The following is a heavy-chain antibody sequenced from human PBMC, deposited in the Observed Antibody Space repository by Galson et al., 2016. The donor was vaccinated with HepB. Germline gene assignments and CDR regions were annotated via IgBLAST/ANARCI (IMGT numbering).Heavy chain of an antibody. Sequence: SLRLSCAASGFDFSSYRMKWVRQAPGKGLDWVATISSSSNFIYYADSVKGRFTISRDNAEDSLDLQMNSLRAEDTAVYYCARDRGPFDAFDIWGRGTMVTVSS. V-gene: IGHV3-21*01. J-gene: IGHJ3*02. CDR1: GFDFSSYR. CDR2: ISSSSNFI. D-gene: IGHD3-10*01. CDR3: ARDRGPFDAFDI.